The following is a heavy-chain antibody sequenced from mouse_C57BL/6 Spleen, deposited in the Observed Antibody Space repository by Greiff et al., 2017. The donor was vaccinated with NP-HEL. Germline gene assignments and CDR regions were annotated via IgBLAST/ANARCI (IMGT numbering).Heavy chain of an antibody. D-gene: IGHD1-1*02. CDR2: IYPGSGST. V-gene: IGHV1-55*01. Sequence: QVQLQQPGAELVKPGASVKMFCKASGYTFTSYWITWVKQRPGQGLEWIGDIYPGSGSTNYNEKFKSKATLTVDTSSSTAYMQLSSLTSEDSAVYYCARYFYGRGYFDVWGTGTTVTVSS. CDR3: ARYFYGRGYFDV. J-gene: IGHJ1*03. CDR1: GYTFTSYW.